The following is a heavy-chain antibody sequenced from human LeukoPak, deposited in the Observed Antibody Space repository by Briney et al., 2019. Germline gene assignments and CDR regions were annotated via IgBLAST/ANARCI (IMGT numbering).Heavy chain of an antibody. CDR1: GYTFTSYG. Sequence: GASVKVSCKASGYTFTSYGISWVRQAPGQGLEWMGWISAYNGNTNYAQKLQGRVTMTTDTSTSTAYMELRSLRSDDTAVYYCARAPIVGYYYLQPIDCWGQGTLVTVSS. CDR2: ISAYNGNT. J-gene: IGHJ4*02. V-gene: IGHV1-18*01. D-gene: IGHD3-10*01. CDR3: ARAPIVGYYYLQPIDC.